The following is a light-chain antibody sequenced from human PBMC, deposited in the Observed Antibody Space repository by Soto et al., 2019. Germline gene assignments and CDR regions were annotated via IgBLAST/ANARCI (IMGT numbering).Light chain of an antibody. J-gene: IGLJ2*01. V-gene: IGLV1-51*02. CDR2: ENN. CDR3: GTWDSSLSAGVV. Sequence: QSALTQPPSVSAAPGQKVTISCSGSSSNIGSNYVSWYQQLPGTAPKLLIYENNKRPSGIPDRFSGSKSGTSATLGITGLQTGDEADYYCGTWDSSLSAGVVFGGGTKLTVL. CDR1: SSNIGSNY.